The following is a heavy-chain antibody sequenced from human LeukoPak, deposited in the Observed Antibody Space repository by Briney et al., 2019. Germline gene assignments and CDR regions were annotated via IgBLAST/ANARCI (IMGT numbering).Heavy chain of an antibody. D-gene: IGHD2-15*01. J-gene: IGHJ4*02. CDR3: ARGVVAAPQTVDY. Sequence: SETLSLTCAVYGGSFSGYYWSWIRQPPGKGLEWIGEINHSGSTNYNPSLKSRVTISVDTSKNQFSLKLSSVTAADTAVYYCARGVVAAPQTVDYWGQGTLVTVSS. CDR1: GGSFSGYY. CDR2: INHSGST. V-gene: IGHV4-34*01.